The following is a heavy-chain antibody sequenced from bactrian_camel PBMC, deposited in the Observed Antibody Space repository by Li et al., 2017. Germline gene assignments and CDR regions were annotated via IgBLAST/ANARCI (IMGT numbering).Heavy chain of an antibody. Sequence: HVQLVESGGGSVQAGRSLSVSCVTSGITWGYQCMGWFRQAPGKEREGVASVDFDANTLYADSVKGRFTISQDNAKDTVYLQMDSLKPEDTAMYYCATDALRNHVGSYYGPHTLSSYEYDHWGQGTQVTVS. CDR3: ATDALRNHVGSYYGPHTLSSYEYDH. CDR1: GITWGYQC. V-gene: IGHV3S63*01. J-gene: IGHJ4*01. D-gene: IGHD2*01. CDR2: VDFDANT.